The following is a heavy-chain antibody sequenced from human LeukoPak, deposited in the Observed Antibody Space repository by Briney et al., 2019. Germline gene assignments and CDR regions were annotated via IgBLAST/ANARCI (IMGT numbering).Heavy chain of an antibody. D-gene: IGHD3-22*01. Sequence: GGSLRLSCEASGFSISLYTMNWVRQAPGKGLEWVSGISRNSANIAYGDSVKGRFTISRDNARNSLYLQMNSLRADDTALYYCARGSGYSPLFDCWGQGTLVTVSS. V-gene: IGHV3-9*01. CDR3: ARGSGYSPLFDC. CDR2: ISRNSANI. CDR1: GFSISLYT. J-gene: IGHJ4*02.